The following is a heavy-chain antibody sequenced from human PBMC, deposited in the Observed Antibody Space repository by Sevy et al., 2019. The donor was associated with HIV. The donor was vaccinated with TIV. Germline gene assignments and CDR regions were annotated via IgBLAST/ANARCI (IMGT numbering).Heavy chain of an antibody. D-gene: IGHD3-22*01. Sequence: ASVKVSCKASGYTFTGYYMHWVRQAPGQGLEWMGCINPNSGGTNYAQKFQGRVTMTRDTSISTAYMELSRLRSDDTAVYYCARDLYYDSSGYYPDYWGQGTLVTVSS. CDR1: GYTFTGYY. CDR2: INPNSGGT. J-gene: IGHJ4*02. CDR3: ARDLYYDSSGYYPDY. V-gene: IGHV1-2*02.